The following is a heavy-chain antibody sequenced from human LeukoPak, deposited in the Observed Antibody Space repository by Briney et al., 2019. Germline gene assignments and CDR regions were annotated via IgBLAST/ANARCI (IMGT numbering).Heavy chain of an antibody. D-gene: IGHD3-22*01. CDR3: ARATTYYDSSGYTEAFDV. CDR2: ISISSNYI. J-gene: IGHJ3*01. Sequence: PGRSLRLSCAASGFTFSSYGMHWVRQAPGKGLEWVSSISISSNYIHYADSLQGRFTISKDNAKNSLYLQMNSLRADDTAVYYCARATTYYDSSGYTEAFDVWGQGTVVTVSS. V-gene: IGHV3-21*06. CDR1: GFTFSSYG.